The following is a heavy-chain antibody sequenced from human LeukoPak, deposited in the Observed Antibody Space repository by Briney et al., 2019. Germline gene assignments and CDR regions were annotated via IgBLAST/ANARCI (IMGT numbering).Heavy chain of an antibody. CDR3: ARRGYAREWFDP. V-gene: IGHV5-51*01. CDR2: IYPGDSDT. CDR1: GYSFTIYW. D-gene: IGHD5-18*01. Sequence: GESLKISCKASGYSFTIYWIAWVRQMPGKGLEWMGIIYPGDSDTRYSPSFQGQVTISADKSFSTAYLQWSSLKASDTAMYYCARRGYAREWFDPWGQGTLVTVSS. J-gene: IGHJ5*02.